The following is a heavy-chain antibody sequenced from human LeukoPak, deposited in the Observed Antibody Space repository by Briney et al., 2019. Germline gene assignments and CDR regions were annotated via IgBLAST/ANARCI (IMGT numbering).Heavy chain of an antibody. V-gene: IGHV3-7*04. CDR2: IKQDGSEK. CDR1: GFTFSSSW. CDR3: AKEWDYMDV. J-gene: IGHJ6*03. Sequence: PGGSLRLSCAASGFTFSSSWMNWVRQAPGKGLGWVANIKQDGSEKYYVDSVKGRFTISRDNAKNSLYLQMNSLRAEDTAVYYCAKEWDYMDVWGKGTTVTVSS.